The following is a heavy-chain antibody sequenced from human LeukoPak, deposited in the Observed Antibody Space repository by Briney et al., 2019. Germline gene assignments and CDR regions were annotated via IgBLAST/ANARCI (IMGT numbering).Heavy chain of an antibody. Sequence: ASVKVSCKASGYTFTSYGISWVRQAPGQGLEWMGWISAYNGNTNYAQKLQGRVTMTTDTSTSTAYMGLRSLRSDDTAVYYCARDTPFTGLFSYYYYYYMDVSGKGTTVTVFS. CDR1: GYTFTSYG. J-gene: IGHJ6*03. CDR2: ISAYNGNT. CDR3: ARDTPFTGLFSYYYYYYMDV. V-gene: IGHV1-18*01. D-gene: IGHD3-10*01.